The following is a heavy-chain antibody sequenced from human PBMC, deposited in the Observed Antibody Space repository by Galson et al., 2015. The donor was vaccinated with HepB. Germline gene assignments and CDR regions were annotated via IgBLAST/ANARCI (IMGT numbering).Heavy chain of an antibody. CDR1: GFIFSSYA. V-gene: IGHV3-23*01. Sequence: SLRLSCAASGFIFSSYAMSWVRQAPGKGLEWVSAISGSGGSTYYADSVKGRFTISRDNSKNTLYLQMNSLRAEDTAVYYCANTITIFGVGGGDYWGQGTLVTVSS. CDR2: ISGSGGST. J-gene: IGHJ4*02. CDR3: ANTITIFGVGGGDY. D-gene: IGHD3-3*01.